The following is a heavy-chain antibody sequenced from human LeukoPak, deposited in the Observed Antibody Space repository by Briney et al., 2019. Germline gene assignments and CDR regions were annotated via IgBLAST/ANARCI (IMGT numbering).Heavy chain of an antibody. CDR3: ARAGYSYGYGYYYMDV. CDR2: INHSGST. V-gene: IGHV4-34*01. Sequence: SETLSLTCAVYGGSFSGYYWSWNRQPPGKGLEWIGEINHSGSTNYNPSLKSRVTISVDTSKNQFSLKLSSVTAADTAVYYCARAGYSYGYGYYYMDVWGKGTTVTVSS. CDR1: GGSFSGYY. J-gene: IGHJ6*03. D-gene: IGHD5-18*01.